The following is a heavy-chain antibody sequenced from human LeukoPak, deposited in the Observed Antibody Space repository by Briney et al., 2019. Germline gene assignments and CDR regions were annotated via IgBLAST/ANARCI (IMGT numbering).Heavy chain of an antibody. V-gene: IGHV3-30*18. J-gene: IGHJ4*02. Sequence: TGGSLRLSCAASGFTFSSYGMHWVRQAPGKGLEWVAVISYDGSNKYYADSVKGRFTISRDNSKNTLYLQMNSLRAEDTAVYYCAKDSSKYYYDSSGYYLSEYYFDYWGQGTLVTVSS. CDR2: ISYDGSNK. CDR3: AKDSSKYYYDSSGYYLSEYYFDY. CDR1: GFTFSSYG. D-gene: IGHD3-22*01.